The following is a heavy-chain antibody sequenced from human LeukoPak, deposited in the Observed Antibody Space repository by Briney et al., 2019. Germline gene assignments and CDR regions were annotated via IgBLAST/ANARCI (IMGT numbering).Heavy chain of an antibody. D-gene: IGHD3-3*01. Sequence: GGSLRLSCAASGFTFDDYAMHWVRQAPGKGLEWVSGISWNSGSIGYADSVKGRFTISRDNAKNSLYLQMNSLRAEDTALYYCAKSASHDFWSGYFGYWGQGTLVTVSS. J-gene: IGHJ4*02. V-gene: IGHV3-9*01. CDR1: GFTFDDYA. CDR2: ISWNSGSI. CDR3: AKSASHDFWSGYFGY.